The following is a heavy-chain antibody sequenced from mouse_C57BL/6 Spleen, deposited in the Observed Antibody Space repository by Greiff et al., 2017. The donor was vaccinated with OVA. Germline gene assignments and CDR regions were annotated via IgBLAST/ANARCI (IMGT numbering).Heavy chain of an antibody. J-gene: IGHJ1*03. V-gene: IGHV5-16*01. CDR2: INYDGSST. CDR3: ARENYSNYDWYFDV. D-gene: IGHD2-5*01. CDR1: GFTFSDYY. Sequence: EVKVEESEGGLVQPGSSMKLSCTASGFTFSDYYMAWVRQVPEKGLEWVANINYDGSSTYYLDSLKSRFIISRDNAKNILYLQMSSLKSEDTATYYCARENYSNYDWYFDVWGTGTTVTVSS.